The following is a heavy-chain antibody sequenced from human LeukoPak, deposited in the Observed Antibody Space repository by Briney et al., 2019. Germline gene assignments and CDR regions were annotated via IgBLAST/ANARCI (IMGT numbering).Heavy chain of an antibody. J-gene: IGHJ4*02. Sequence: GASLLISCRVSGCVFTSYWIGLVRQMPGKGLEGMGVIYPGDSDTRHSPSFQGQVTISADKSLSTAYLQWSSVKASDTAMYYCARLYYYDSSGYYFDYWGQGTLVTVSS. D-gene: IGHD3-22*01. CDR2: IYPGDSDT. CDR3: ARLYYYDSSGYYFDY. CDR1: GCVFTSYW. V-gene: IGHV5-51*01.